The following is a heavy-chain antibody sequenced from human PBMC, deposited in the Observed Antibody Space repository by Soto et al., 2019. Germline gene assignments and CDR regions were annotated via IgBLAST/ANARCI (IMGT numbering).Heavy chain of an antibody. D-gene: IGHD1-1*01. V-gene: IGHV6-1*01. CDR1: GDSVSSNSAA. Sequence: SQTLSLTCAISGDSVSSNSAAWNWIRQSPSRGLEWLGRTYYRSKWYNDYAVSVKSRITINPDTSKNQFSLQLNSVTPEDTAVYYCARLTGIPEIAPLEEDNWGQGTLVTVSS. CDR3: ARLTGIPEIAPLEEDN. CDR2: TYYRSKWYN. J-gene: IGHJ4*02.